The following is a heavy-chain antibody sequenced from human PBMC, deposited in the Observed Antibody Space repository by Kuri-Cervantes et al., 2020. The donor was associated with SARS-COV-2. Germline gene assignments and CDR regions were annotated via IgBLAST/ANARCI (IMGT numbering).Heavy chain of an antibody. CDR3: ARDPGYGSSSVYYYYGMDV. D-gene: IGHD6-6*01. CDR2: INPSGGST. J-gene: IGHJ6*02. V-gene: IGHV1-46*01. Sequence: ASVKVSCKASGYTFTSYYMHWVRQAPGQGLEWMGIINPSGGSTSYAQKFQGRVTMTRDTSTSTVYMELSSLRSEDTAVYYCARDPGYGSSSVYYYYGMDVWGQGTTVTVSS. CDR1: GYTFTSYY.